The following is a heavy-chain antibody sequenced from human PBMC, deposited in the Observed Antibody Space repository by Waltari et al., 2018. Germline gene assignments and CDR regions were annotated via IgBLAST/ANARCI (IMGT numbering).Heavy chain of an antibody. J-gene: IGHJ6*02. CDR1: GGTFSSYA. D-gene: IGHD2-15*01. CDR2: IIPIFGTA. V-gene: IGHV1-69*01. Sequence: QVQLVQSGAEVKKPGSSVKVSCKASGGTFSSYAISWVRQAPGQGLEWMGGIIPIFGTANYAQKFQGRVTITADESTSTAYMELSSLRSEDTAVYYCASAYIVVVVAAEMGGMDVWGQGTTVTVSS. CDR3: ASAYIVVVVAAEMGGMDV.